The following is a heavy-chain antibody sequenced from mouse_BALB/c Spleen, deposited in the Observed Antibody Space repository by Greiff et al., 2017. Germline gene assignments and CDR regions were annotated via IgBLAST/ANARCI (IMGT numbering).Heavy chain of an antibody. J-gene: IGHJ4*01. CDR3: ARGSRGRYAMDY. V-gene: IGHV1S137*01. CDR2: ISTYYGDA. Sequence: QVQLKESGAELVRPGVSVKISCKGSGYTFTDYAMHWVKQSHAKSLEWIGVISTYYGDASYNQKFKGKATMTVDKSSSTAYMELARLTSEDSAIYYCARGSRGRYAMDYWGQGTSVTVSS. CDR1: GYTFTDYA. D-gene: IGHD1-1*01.